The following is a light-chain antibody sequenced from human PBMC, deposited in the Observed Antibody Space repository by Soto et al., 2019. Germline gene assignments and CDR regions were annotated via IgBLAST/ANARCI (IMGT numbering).Light chain of an antibody. CDR2: EVS. Sequence: QSVLTQPASVSGSPGQSITISCTGSSSDVGGYNYVSWYQQHPGKAPRLMISEVSNRPSRVSNRFSGSKSGNTASLTISGLQAEDEADYYCSSYTSSSTLVFGTGTKVTGL. CDR1: SSDVGGYNY. J-gene: IGLJ1*01. V-gene: IGLV2-14*01. CDR3: SSYTSSSTLV.